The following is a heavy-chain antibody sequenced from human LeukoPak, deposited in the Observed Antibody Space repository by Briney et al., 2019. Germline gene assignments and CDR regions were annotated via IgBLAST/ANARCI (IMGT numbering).Heavy chain of an antibody. CDR3: ARGGGYSSSWYRRDYYYYMDV. D-gene: IGHD6-13*01. CDR1: GGTFSSYA. V-gene: IGHV1-69*01. CDR2: IIPIFGTA. J-gene: IGHJ6*03. Sequence: ASVKVSCKASGGTFSSYAISWVRQAPGQGLEWMGGIIPIFGTANYAQKFQGRVTITADESTSTAYMELSSLRSEDTAVYYCARGGGYSSSWYRRDYYYYMDVWGKGTTVTISS.